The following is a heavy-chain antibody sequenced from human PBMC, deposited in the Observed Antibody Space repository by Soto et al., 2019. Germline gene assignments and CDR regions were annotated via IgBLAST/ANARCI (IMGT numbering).Heavy chain of an antibody. CDR1: GGSPSSYY. Sequence: SETLSPTCTVYGGSPSSYYWSWIRQPQGEGLEWIGYIYCSGSNNYNPSLKSRVTISVDTSKNQFSLKLNSVTAADTAVYYCARHYETTVFDYWGQGTLVTVSS. D-gene: IGHD4-17*01. CDR2: IYCSGSN. CDR3: ARHYETTVFDY. V-gene: IGHV4-59*01. J-gene: IGHJ4*02.